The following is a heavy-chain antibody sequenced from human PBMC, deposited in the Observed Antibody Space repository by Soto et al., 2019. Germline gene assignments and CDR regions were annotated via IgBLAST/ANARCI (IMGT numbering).Heavy chain of an antibody. D-gene: IGHD2-2*01. CDR3: ARWQLGGYCSSTSCYAEGGFDY. V-gene: IGHV4-4*02. CDR1: GGSISSSNW. J-gene: IGHJ4*02. Sequence: QVQLQESGPGLVKPSGTLSLTCAVSGGSISSSNWWSWVRQPPGKGLEWIGEIYHSGSTNYNPSLKSRVTISVDKSKNQFSLKLSSVTAADTAVYYCARWQLGGYCSSTSCYAEGGFDYWGQGTLVTVSS. CDR2: IYHSGST.